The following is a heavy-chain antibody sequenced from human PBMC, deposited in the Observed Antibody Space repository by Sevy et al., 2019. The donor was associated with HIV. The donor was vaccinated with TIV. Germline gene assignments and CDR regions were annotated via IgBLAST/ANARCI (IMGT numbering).Heavy chain of an antibody. CDR1: GFTFRSYG. D-gene: IGHD2-8*01. CDR2: IWDNGSKK. J-gene: IGHJ4*02. V-gene: IGHV3-33*01. CDR3: ARGGYCTNNVCYGSIDY. Sequence: GGSLRLSCAASGFTFRSYGMHWVRQAPGKGLEWVAVIWDNGSKKYYADSVKGRFTISRDNSKNTLYLQMNSLRAEDMAAYYCARGGYCTNNVCYGSIDYWGRGTLVTVSS.